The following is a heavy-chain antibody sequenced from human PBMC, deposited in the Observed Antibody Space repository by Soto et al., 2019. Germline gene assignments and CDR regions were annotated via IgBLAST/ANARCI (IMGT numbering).Heavy chain of an antibody. Sequence: SETLSLTCTVSGGSISSSSYYWGWIRQPPGKGLEWIGSIYYSGSTYYNPSLKSRVTISVDTSKNQFSLKLSSVTAADTAVYYCARDKNLKRTGDFDYWGQGTLVTVSS. CDR3: ARDKNLKRTGDFDY. CDR2: IYYSGST. J-gene: IGHJ4*02. D-gene: IGHD7-27*01. V-gene: IGHV4-39*07. CDR1: GGSISSSSYY.